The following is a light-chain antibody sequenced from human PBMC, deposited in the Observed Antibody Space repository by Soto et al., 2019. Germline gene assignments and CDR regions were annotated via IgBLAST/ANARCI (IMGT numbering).Light chain of an antibody. V-gene: IGKV1-33*01. CDR2: GAS. CDR3: QQYYSLPYT. CDR1: QDINDY. Sequence: EIQMTQSPSSLSASLGDRVTITCQASQDINDYSNCYQQKPGKAPRLLIYGASFLEVVVPSRFSGSGSGTQFTLTISSLQHADVATYYCQQYYSLPYTFGQGTRLESK. J-gene: IGKJ2*01.